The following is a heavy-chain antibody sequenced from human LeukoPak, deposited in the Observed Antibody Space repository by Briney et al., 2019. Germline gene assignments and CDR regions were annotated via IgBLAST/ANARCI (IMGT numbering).Heavy chain of an antibody. Sequence: GGSLRLSCAASGFTFSSYSMSWVRQAPGKGLEWVSSISSSSSYIYYADSVKGRFTISRDNAKNSLYLQINSLRAEDTAVYYCARETGQRVVVWGQGTLVTVSS. D-gene: IGHD2-21*01. CDR1: GFTFSSYS. CDR2: ISSSSSYI. J-gene: IGHJ4*02. CDR3: ARETGQRVVV. V-gene: IGHV3-21*01.